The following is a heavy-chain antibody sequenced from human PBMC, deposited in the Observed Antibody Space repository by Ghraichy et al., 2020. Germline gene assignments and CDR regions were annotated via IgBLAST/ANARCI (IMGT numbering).Heavy chain of an antibody. V-gene: IGHV3-48*01. CDR3: ARDLAYCGGDCYSDY. CDR2: ISSSSSTI. J-gene: IGHJ4*02. Sequence: GESLNISCAASGFTFSSYSMNWVRQAPGKGLEWVSYISSSSSTIYYADSVKGRFNISRDNAKNSLYLQMNSLRAEDTAVYYCARDLAYCGGDCYSDYWGQGTLVTVSS. CDR1: GFTFSSYS. D-gene: IGHD2-21*02.